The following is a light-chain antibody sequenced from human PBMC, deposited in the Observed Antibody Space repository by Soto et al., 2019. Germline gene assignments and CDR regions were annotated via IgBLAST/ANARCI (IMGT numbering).Light chain of an antibody. CDR1: QSILHTSNNKNY. V-gene: IGKV4-1*01. J-gene: IGKJ2*01. Sequence: DIVMTQSPDSLSVSLGERATINCKSSQSILHTSNNKNYLAWYQQKPGQPPKLLIYWASTREFGVPARFSGSGTGTDFALTISSLQDEDVVVYYCQQYSTIPVYTFGQGTKLEIK. CDR3: QQYSTIPVYT. CDR2: WAS.